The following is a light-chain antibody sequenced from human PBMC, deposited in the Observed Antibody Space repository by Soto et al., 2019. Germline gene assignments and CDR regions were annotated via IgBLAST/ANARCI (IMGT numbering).Light chain of an antibody. Sequence: EIVMTQSPATLSVSPGERATLSCRASQSVSSNLAWYQQKPGQAPRLLIYGASTRATGIPARFSGSGSGTEFTLTSSSRQSEDFAVYYCQQYNNWRFTFGPGTKVDIK. CDR3: QQYNNWRFT. V-gene: IGKV3-15*01. J-gene: IGKJ3*01. CDR1: QSVSSN. CDR2: GAS.